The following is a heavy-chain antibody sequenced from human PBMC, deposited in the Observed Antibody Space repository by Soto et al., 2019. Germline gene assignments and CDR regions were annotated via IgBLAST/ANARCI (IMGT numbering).Heavy chain of an antibody. D-gene: IGHD2-8*01. CDR1: GYTFTTFN. Sequence: ASVKVSCKASGYTFTTFNINWVRQATGQGLEWMGWMNPNSGNTGYTQKFQDRITLTRDTSITTAYMELSSLTSDDTAVYFCARYGVAATYWGQGTQVTVSS. J-gene: IGHJ4*02. CDR2: MNPNSGNT. CDR3: ARYGVAATY. V-gene: IGHV1-8*02.